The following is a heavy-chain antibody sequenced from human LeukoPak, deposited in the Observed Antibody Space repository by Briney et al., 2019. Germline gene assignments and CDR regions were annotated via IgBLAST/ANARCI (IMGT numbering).Heavy chain of an antibody. V-gene: IGHV4-34*01. CDR2: INHSGST. J-gene: IGHJ4*02. CDR3: ATRGADFWSGYYQDY. CDR1: GGSFSGYY. Sequence: SETLSLTCAVYGGSFSGYYWSWIRRPPGKGLEWIGEINHSGSTNYNPSLKSRVTISVDTSKNQFSLKLSSVTAADTAVYYCATRGADFWSGYYQDYWGQGTLVTVSS. D-gene: IGHD3-3*01.